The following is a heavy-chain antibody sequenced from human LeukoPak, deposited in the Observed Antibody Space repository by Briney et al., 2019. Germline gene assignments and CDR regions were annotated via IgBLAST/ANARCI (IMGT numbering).Heavy chain of an antibody. CDR3: ARAGDYYDSSGYYEYAFDI. V-gene: IGHV4-39*07. CDR1: GGSISSSSYY. Sequence: SETLSLTCTVSGGSISSSSYYWGWIRQPPGKGLEWIGSIYYSGSTYYNPSLRSRVTISVDTSKNQFSLKLSSVTAADTAVYYCARAGDYYDSSGYYEYAFDIWGQGTMVTVSS. J-gene: IGHJ3*02. CDR2: IYYSGST. D-gene: IGHD3-22*01.